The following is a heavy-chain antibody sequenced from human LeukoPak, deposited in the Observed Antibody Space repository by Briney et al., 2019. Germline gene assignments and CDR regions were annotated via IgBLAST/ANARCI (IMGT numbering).Heavy chain of an antibody. D-gene: IGHD6-13*01. J-gene: IGHJ6*03. CDR3: AREFSSWYSFYYYYMDV. CDR2: INTNTGNP. Sequence: ASVKVSCKASGYTFTSYAMNWVRQAPGQGLEWMGWINTNTGNPTYAQGFTGRFVFSLDTSVSTAYLQISSLKAEDTAVYYCAREFSSWYSFYYYYMDVWGKGTTVTVSS. V-gene: IGHV7-4-1*02. CDR1: GYTFTSYA.